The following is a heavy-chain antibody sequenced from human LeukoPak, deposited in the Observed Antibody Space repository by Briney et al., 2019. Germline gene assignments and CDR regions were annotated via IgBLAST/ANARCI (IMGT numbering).Heavy chain of an antibody. CDR3: ARGQWELPLDY. CDR2: ISSSGSII. D-gene: IGHD1-26*01. V-gene: IGHV3-48*03. J-gene: IGHJ4*02. CDR1: GFTFSSHE. Sequence: GGSLRLSCAASGFTFSSHEMNWVRQAPGKGLEWLSYISSSGSIIYYGDSVKGRVTISRDNAKKSLYLQMNSLRAEDTAVYYCARGQWELPLDYWGQGTLVTVSS.